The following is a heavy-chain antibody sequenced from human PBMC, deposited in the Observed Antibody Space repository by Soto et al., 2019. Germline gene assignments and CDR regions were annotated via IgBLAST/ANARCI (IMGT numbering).Heavy chain of an antibody. CDR1: GGSISSDY. D-gene: IGHD5-12*01. CDR3: AREGYDYADYYYYYLYV. V-gene: IGHV4-59*01. CDR2: IYYSGST. J-gene: IGHJ6*03. Sequence: SETLSLTCTVSGGSISSDYWSWIRQPPGTGLEWIGYIYYSGSTNYNPSLKSRVTISVDTSKNQFSLKLSSVTAADTAVYYCAREGYDYADYYYYYLYVWGKGTTVTVSS.